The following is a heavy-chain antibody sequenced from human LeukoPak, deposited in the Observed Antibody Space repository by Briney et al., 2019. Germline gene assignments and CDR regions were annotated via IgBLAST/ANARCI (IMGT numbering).Heavy chain of an antibody. Sequence: GGSLRLCCAASGFTFSSYGMHWVRQAPGKGLEWVAFIRYDGSNKYYADSVKGRFTISRDNSKNTLYLQMNSLRAEDTAVYYCAKEGDYDFWSGYYFDYWGQGTLVTVSS. V-gene: IGHV3-30*02. CDR1: GFTFSSYG. CDR2: IRYDGSNK. D-gene: IGHD3-3*01. CDR3: AKEGDYDFWSGYYFDY. J-gene: IGHJ4*02.